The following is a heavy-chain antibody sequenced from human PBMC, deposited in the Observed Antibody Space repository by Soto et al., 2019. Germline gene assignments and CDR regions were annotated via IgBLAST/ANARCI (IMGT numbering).Heavy chain of an antibody. CDR2: INHSGST. CDR1: GGSFSGYY. CDR3: ASQKAGKFWSGYPIDGYYYYGMDV. Sequence: PSETLSLTCAVYGGSFSGYYWSWIRQPPGKGLEWIGEINHSGSTNYNPSLKSRVTISVDTSKNQFSLKLSSVTAADTAVYYCASQKAGKFWSGYPIDGYYYYGMDVWGQGTTVTVSS. J-gene: IGHJ6*02. D-gene: IGHD3-3*01. V-gene: IGHV4-34*01.